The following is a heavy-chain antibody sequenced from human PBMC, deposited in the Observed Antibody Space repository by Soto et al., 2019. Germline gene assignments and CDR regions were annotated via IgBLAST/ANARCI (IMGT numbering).Heavy chain of an antibody. J-gene: IGHJ5*02. Sequence: SETLSLTCTVSGGSISSYYWSWIRQPPGKGLEWIGYIYYSGSTNYNPSLKSRVTISVDTSKNQFSLKLSSVTAADTAVYYCARGGPFYYDSRSGPSVPSLWFDPWGQGTLVTVS. V-gene: IGHV4-59*01. CDR1: GGSISSYY. CDR2: IYYSGST. CDR3: ARGGPFYYDSRSGPSVPSLWFDP. D-gene: IGHD3-3*01.